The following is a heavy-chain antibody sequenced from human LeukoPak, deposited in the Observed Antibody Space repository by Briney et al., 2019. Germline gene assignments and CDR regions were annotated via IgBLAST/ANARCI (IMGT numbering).Heavy chain of an antibody. CDR1: GFTFNSYA. CDR3: AKEYYDILTGPYFDY. D-gene: IGHD3-9*01. J-gene: IGHJ4*02. Sequence: GGSLRLSCAASGFTFNSYAMSWVRQAPGKGLEWVSAISGSGGSTNYADSVKGRFTISSDNSKNTLYLQMNSLRAEDTAVYYCAKEYYDILTGPYFDYWGQGTLVTVSS. V-gene: IGHV3-23*01. CDR2: ISGSGGST.